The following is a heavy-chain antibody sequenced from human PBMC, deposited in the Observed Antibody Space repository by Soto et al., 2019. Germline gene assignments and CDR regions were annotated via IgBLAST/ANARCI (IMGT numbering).Heavy chain of an antibody. Sequence: SATLSLTCTVSGGSIRSGDYYWSWIRQTPERGLEWCGYVHYSGNTFYNPSLKSRATISLDTSRNQFSLNLSSVTAADSAVYYCAREIMAADHFDYWGQGALVTV. CDR1: GGSIRSGDYY. J-gene: IGHJ4*02. CDR2: VHYSGNT. V-gene: IGHV4-30-4*01. D-gene: IGHD6-13*01. CDR3: AREIMAADHFDY.